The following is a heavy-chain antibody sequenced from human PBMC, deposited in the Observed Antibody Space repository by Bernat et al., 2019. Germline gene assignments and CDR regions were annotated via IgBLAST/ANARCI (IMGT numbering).Heavy chain of an antibody. J-gene: IGHJ4*02. Sequence: EVQLVESGGGLVQPGGSLRLSCSASGFTFRGYWMTWVRQAPGKGLECVANIKEDGSDKYYVDSVKGGFTITRDNAQNSLYLKLNSLRVEDTAVYYCARRRGSASLDYWGQGTLITVSS. CDR1: GFTFRGYW. V-gene: IGHV3-7*03. CDR2: IKEDGSDK. CDR3: ARRRGSASLDY. D-gene: IGHD6-19*01.